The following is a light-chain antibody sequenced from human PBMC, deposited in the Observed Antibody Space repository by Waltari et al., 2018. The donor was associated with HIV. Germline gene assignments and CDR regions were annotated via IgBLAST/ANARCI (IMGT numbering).Light chain of an antibody. V-gene: IGLV2-14*01. CDR2: EVT. CDR1: SSDVGGYKS. Sequence: QSALTQPASVSGSPGQSITIPCTGTSSDVGGYKSVSWYQPLPGKAPKLMIYEVTNRPSGVSDRFSGSKSGNTASLTISGLQAEDEADYYCSSYTTDSTLVFGAGTKLTVL. J-gene: IGLJ3*02. CDR3: SSYTTDSTLV.